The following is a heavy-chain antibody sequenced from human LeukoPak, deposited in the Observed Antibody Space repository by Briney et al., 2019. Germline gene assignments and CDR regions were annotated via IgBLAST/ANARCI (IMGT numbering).Heavy chain of an antibody. D-gene: IGHD1-26*01. CDR3: AKGSEWELLQSFFDY. V-gene: IGHV3-23*01. CDR2: ISGSGGST. Sequence: PGGSLRLSCAASEFTFSSYAMSWVRQAPGKGLEWVSAISGSGGSTYYADSVKGRFTISRDNSKNTLYLQMNSLIAEDTAVYYCAKGSEWELLQSFFDYWGPGTLVTVSS. J-gene: IGHJ4*02. CDR1: EFTFSSYA.